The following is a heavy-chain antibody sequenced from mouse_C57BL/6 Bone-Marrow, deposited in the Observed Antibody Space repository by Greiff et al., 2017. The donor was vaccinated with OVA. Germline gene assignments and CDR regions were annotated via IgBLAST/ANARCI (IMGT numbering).Heavy chain of an antibody. V-gene: IGHV1-61*01. CDR2: IYPSDSET. D-gene: IGHD1-1*02. CDR3: ARSPYGGYSDFDV. Sequence: QVQLQQPGAELVRPGTSVKLSCKASGYTFTSYWMDWVKQRPGQGLEWIGNIYPSDSETHYNQKFKDKATLTVDKSSSTAYMQLSSLTSEDSAVYYCARSPYGGYSDFDVWGTGTTVTVSS. CDR1: GYTFTSYW. J-gene: IGHJ1*03.